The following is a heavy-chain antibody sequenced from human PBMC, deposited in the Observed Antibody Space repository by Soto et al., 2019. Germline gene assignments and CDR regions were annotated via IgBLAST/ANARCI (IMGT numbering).Heavy chain of an antibody. Sequence: GGSLRLSCAASGFTFSSYGMHWVRQAPGKGLEWVAVIWYDGSNKYYADSVKGRFTISRDNSKNTLYLQMNSLRAEDTAVYYCARDPGGWPDYYFDYWGQGTLVTVSS. CDR3: ARDPGGWPDYYFDY. J-gene: IGHJ4*02. CDR1: GFTFSSYG. D-gene: IGHD6-19*01. V-gene: IGHV3-33*01. CDR2: IWYDGSNK.